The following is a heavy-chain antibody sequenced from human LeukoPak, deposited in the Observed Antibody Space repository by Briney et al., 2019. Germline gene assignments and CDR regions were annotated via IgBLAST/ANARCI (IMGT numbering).Heavy chain of an antibody. V-gene: IGHV4-4*07. J-gene: IGHJ6*03. Sequence: SETLSLTCTVSGGSISSYYWSLIRQPAGKGLEWIGRIYTSGRTNYNPSLKSRVTMSVDTSKNQFSLKLRSVTAADTAVYYCAGPIAARPLGQYYYYMDVWGKGTTVTVSS. CDR2: IYTSGRT. D-gene: IGHD6-6*01. CDR3: AGPIAARPLGQYYYYMDV. CDR1: GGSISSYY.